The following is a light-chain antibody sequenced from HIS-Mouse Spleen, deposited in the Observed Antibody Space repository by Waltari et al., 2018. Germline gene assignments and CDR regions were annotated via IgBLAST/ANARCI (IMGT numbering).Light chain of an antibody. CDR3: SSYAGSNNLV. CDR2: EVS. CDR1: SSDAGGYTY. Sequence: QSALTQPPSASGSPGPSVPLSCTGTSSDAGGYTYVPWDQQHPGKPPKPMIYEVSKRPSGVPDRFSGSKSGNTASLTVSGLQAEDEADYYCSSYAGSNNLVFGGGTKLTVL. V-gene: IGLV2-8*01. J-gene: IGLJ2*01.